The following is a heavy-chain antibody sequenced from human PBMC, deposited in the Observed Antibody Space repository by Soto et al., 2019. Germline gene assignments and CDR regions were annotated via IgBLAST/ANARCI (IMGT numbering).Heavy chain of an antibody. Sequence: GESLKISFKGSGYTFLTYWVGWVRQMHGQGLEWMGIINPADSDTRYSPSFQGQVTISADKSISTAYLQWSSLKASDTAIYYCARLTRARGLNSFYAMDVWGQGATVTVSS. V-gene: IGHV5-51*01. CDR2: INPADSDT. D-gene: IGHD3-10*01. CDR1: GYTFLTYW. CDR3: ARLTRARGLNSFYAMDV. J-gene: IGHJ6*02.